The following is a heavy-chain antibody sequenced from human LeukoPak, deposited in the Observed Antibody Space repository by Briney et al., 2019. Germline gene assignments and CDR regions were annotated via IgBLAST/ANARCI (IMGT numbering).Heavy chain of an antibody. CDR1: GVSISSGGYS. Sequence: SETLSLTCAVSGVSISSGGYSWSWIRQPPGKGLEWIGYIYYSGSTYYNPSLKSRVTISVDTSKNQFSLKLSSVTAADTAVYYCARGKNTYYYYMDVWGKGTTVTVSS. CDR3: ARGKNTYYYYMDV. J-gene: IGHJ6*03. CDR2: IYYSGST. V-gene: IGHV4-30-4*07.